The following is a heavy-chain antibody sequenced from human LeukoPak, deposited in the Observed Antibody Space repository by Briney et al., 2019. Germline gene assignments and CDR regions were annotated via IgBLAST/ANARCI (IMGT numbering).Heavy chain of an antibody. CDR1: GESLNYYY. CDR3: ASGAWAARLNS. V-gene: IGHV4-34*12. Sequence: PSDTLSLTCAVYGESLNYYYSSWIRQSPGKGLEWIGDIFDGKTINYNPSLKSRVTISAATSSQQFSLNLKSVTAADTAVYFCASGAWAARLNSWAQGALVIVSS. D-gene: IGHD4-23*01. J-gene: IGHJ4*02. CDR2: IFDGKTI.